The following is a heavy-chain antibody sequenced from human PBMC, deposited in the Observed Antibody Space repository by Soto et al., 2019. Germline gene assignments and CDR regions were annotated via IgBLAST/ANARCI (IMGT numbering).Heavy chain of an antibody. CDR1: GGSFNSFH. J-gene: IGHJ4*02. Sequence: QVQLVQSGAEVKRPGSSVKVSCKSSGGSFNSFHFNWVRQAPGQGLEWMGRIIPMLDRTQYAQRFQGRATITADKSTSTAYMEMSGLESVDTAVYYCARCTVTLFGVVTPPDYWGQGTLVTVSS. V-gene: IGHV1-69*02. CDR3: ARCTVTLFGVVTPPDY. D-gene: IGHD3-3*01. CDR2: IIPMLDRT.